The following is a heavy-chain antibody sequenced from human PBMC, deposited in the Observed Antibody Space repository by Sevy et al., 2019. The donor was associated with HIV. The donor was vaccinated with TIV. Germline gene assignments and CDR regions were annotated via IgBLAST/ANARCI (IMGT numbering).Heavy chain of an antibody. V-gene: IGHV3-53*01. CDR2: IYSGGST. CDR3: ARPVDDSGSYFRGMDV. J-gene: IGHJ6*02. Sequence: GGSLRLSCAASGLTVSSKYMSWVRQAPGKGLEWVSVIYSGGSTYYADSVKGRFTISRDNSKNTMYLQMNSLRVEDTAVYYCARPVDDSGSYFRGMDVWGRGTTVTVSS. D-gene: IGHD1-26*01. CDR1: GLTVSSKY.